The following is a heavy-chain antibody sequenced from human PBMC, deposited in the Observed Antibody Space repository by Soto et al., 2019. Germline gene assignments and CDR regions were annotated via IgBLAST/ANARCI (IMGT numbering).Heavy chain of an antibody. V-gene: IGHV4-39*01. CDR2: VYYRGRS. CDR1: DGSVTNSSYY. CDR3: VSQRTTVPTQAYFDY. Sequence: SETLSLTCTVSDGSVTNSSYYWGWIRQSPGKGLEWIGSVYYRGRSYSKSSVKSRVTISVDTSKNRFSLSLNSVTASDTAVYFCVSQRTTVPTQAYFDYWGPGALVTVS. D-gene: IGHD4-17*01. J-gene: IGHJ4*02.